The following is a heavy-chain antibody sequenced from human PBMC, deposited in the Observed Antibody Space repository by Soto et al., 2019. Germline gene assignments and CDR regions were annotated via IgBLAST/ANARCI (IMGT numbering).Heavy chain of an antibody. CDR3: ARDGAEMMGTNYYYYYGMDV. D-gene: IGHD1-1*01. Sequence: EVQLVESGGGLVKPGGSLRLSCAASGFTFSSYSMNWVRQAPGKGLEWVSSIRSSSSYIYYADSVKGRFTISRDNAKNSLYLQMNSLRAEDTAVYYCARDGAEMMGTNYYYYYGMDVWGQGTTVTVSS. V-gene: IGHV3-21*01. CDR2: IRSSSSYI. CDR1: GFTFSSYS. J-gene: IGHJ6*02.